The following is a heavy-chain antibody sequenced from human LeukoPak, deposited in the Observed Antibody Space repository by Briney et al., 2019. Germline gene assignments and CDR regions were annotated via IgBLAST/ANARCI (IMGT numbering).Heavy chain of an antibody. J-gene: IGHJ4*02. CDR3: ARAGLSLFDY. Sequence: QTGGSLRLSCAASGFTSSSYWMSWVRQAPGKGLEWVSYISSSGSTIYYADSVKGRFTISRDNAKNSLYLQMNSLRAEDTAVYYCARAGLSLFDYWGQGTLVTVSS. CDR2: ISSSGSTI. V-gene: IGHV3-48*04. CDR1: GFTSSSYW.